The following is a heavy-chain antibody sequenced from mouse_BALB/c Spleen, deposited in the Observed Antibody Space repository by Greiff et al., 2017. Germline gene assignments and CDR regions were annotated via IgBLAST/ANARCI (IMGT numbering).Heavy chain of an antibody. V-gene: IGHV5-6-5*01. Sequence: EVQGVESGGGLVKPGGSLKLSCAASGFTFSSYAMSWVRQTLEKRLEWVASISSGGSTYYPDSVKGRFTISRDNARNILYLQMSSLRSEDTAMYYCGVYYPAWFAYWGQGTLVAVSA. CDR1: GFTFSSYA. CDR2: ISSGGST. CDR3: GVYYPAWFAY. D-gene: IGHD2-1*01. J-gene: IGHJ3*01.